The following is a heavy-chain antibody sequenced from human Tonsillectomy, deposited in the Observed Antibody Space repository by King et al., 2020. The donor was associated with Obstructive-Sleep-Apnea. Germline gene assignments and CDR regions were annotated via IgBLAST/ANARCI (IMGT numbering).Heavy chain of an antibody. CDR2: IYYSGST. J-gene: IGHJ5*02. Sequence: PLQESGPGLVKPSETLSLTCTVSGGSIRSSSYYWGWIRQPPGKGLEWIGSIYYSGSTYYNPSLKSRVTISVDTSKNQFSLELSSVTAADTAVYYCTRVRGALRGWFDPWGQGTLVTVSS. CDR3: TRVRGALRGWFDP. CDR1: GGSIRSSSYY. V-gene: IGHV4-39*07.